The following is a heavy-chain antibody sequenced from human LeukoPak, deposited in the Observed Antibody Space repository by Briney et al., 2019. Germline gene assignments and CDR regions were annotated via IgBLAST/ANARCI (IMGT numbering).Heavy chain of an antibody. Sequence: ASVKVSCKASGYTFTSYDINWVRQAPGQGLEWMGWINPNSGNTGYAQKFQGRVTMTRNTSISTAYMELSSLRAEDTAVYYWARNGYSYGYDYWGQGTLVTVSS. CDR3: ARNGYSYGYDY. V-gene: IGHV1-8*01. CDR1: GYTFTSYD. J-gene: IGHJ4*02. D-gene: IGHD5-18*01. CDR2: INPNSGNT.